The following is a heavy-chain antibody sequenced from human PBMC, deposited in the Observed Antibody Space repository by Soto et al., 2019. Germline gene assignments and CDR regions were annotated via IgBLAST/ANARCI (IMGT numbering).Heavy chain of an antibody. J-gene: IGHJ6*02. D-gene: IGHD6-13*01. V-gene: IGHV1-58*02. Sequence: SVKVSFKASGFTFTSSAMQWVRQARGQRLEWIGWIVVGSGNTNYAQKFQERVTITRDMSTSTAYMELSSLRSEDTAVYYCAAAEYSSSWYWKYYGMDVWGQGTTVTVSS. CDR3: AAAEYSSSWYWKYYGMDV. CDR1: GFTFTSSA. CDR2: IVVGSGNT.